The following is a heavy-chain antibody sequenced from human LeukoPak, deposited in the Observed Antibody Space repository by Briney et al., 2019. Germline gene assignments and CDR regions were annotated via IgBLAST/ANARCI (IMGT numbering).Heavy chain of an antibody. J-gene: IGHJ4*02. D-gene: IGHD3-10*01. V-gene: IGHV3-30*02. Sequence: GGSLRLSCAASGFTFSSYAMSWVRQAPGKGLEWVAFIRYDGSNKYYADSVKGRFTISRDNSKNTLYLQMNSLRAEDTAVYYCAKPRRAFGESFPPYFDYWGQGTLVTVSS. CDR3: AKPRRAFGESFPPYFDY. CDR2: IRYDGSNK. CDR1: GFTFSSYA.